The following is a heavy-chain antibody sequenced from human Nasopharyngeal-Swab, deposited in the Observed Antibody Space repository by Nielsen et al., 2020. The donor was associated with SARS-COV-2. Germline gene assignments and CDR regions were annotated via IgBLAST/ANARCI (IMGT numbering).Heavy chain of an antibody. CDR1: GFTFSNYG. CDR2: IWYDGSNK. J-gene: IGHJ4*02. V-gene: IGHV3-33*06. D-gene: IGHD4/OR15-4a*01. CDR3: AKDVHADYGGIDY. Sequence: GESLKISCAASGFTFSNYGMHWVRQAPGKGLEWVAVIWYDGSNKYYADSVKGRFTISRDNSKNTLYLQMNSLRAEDTAVYYCAKDVHADYGGIDYWGQGILVTVSS.